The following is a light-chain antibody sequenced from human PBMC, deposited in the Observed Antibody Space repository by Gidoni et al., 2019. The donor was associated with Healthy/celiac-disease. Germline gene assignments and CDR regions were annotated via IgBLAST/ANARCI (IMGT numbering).Light chain of an antibody. CDR1: QSISGW. Sequence: DIQMTQSPSTLSASVGDRVTITCRASQSISGWLAWYQQKPGKAPKLLIYKASSLESGVPSRCSGSGSGTEFTLTISSLQPDDFATYYCQQYNSYSFGQGTKVEIK. J-gene: IGKJ1*01. V-gene: IGKV1-5*03. CDR3: QQYNSYS. CDR2: KAS.